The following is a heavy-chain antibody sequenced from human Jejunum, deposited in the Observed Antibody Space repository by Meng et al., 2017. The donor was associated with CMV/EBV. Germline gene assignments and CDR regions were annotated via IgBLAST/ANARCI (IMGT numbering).Heavy chain of an antibody. J-gene: IGHJ5*02. V-gene: IGHV4-59*01. D-gene: IGHD3-10*01. CDR1: SIRTFC. CDR2: IHHSGTT. Sequence: SIRTFCWTWIRQSPGRGLEWIGYIHHSGTTNRNPSLGSRVAMSVDTSNNQFSLKLTSVTAADTAVYYCARDSYHYGSSTYNWFDPWVQGILVTVSS. CDR3: ARDSYHYGSSTYNWFDP.